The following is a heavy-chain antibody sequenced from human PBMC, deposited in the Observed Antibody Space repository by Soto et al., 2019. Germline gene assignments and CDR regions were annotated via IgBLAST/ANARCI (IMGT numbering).Heavy chain of an antibody. V-gene: IGHV1-69*01. CDR1: GGIFTNNA. CDR3: ATGGHNDGYNFYHGMDV. D-gene: IGHD3-16*01. J-gene: IGHJ6*02. Sequence: QVQVVQSGAEVKKPGSLVKVSCKVSGGIFTNNAISWVRQAPGQGLEWLGGVIPLFDTAYYAQIFRGRLRISADGATTPAYMELSGLTSADTAVYFCATGGHNDGYNFYHGMDVWGQGTTVTVS. CDR2: VIPLFDTA.